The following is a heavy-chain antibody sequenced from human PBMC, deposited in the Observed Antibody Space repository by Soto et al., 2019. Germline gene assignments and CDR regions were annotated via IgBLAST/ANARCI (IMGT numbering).Heavy chain of an antibody. CDR1: GGSISSSNW. Sequence: QVQLQESGPGLVKPSGTLSLTCAVSGGSISSSNWWSWVRQPPGKGLEWIGEIYHSGSTNYNPSLKSRVXISXDXFKNQFSLKLSSVTAADTAVYYCARDSVDGYNYFDYWGQGTLVTVSS. D-gene: IGHD5-12*01. CDR2: IYHSGST. J-gene: IGHJ4*02. V-gene: IGHV4-4*02. CDR3: ARDSVDGYNYFDY.